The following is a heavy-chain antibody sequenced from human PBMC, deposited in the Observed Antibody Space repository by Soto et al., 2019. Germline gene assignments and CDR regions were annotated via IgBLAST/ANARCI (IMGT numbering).Heavy chain of an antibody. CDR1: GFTFSSYA. CDR3: AKCPQYCSGGRCYGYFDY. Sequence: GGSLRLSCASSGFTFSSYAMSWVRQAPGKGLEWVSAISGSGGSTYYADSVKGRFTISRDNSKNTLYLQMSSLRAEDTAVYYCAKCPQYCSGGRCYGYFDYWGQGTLVTVSS. J-gene: IGHJ4*02. D-gene: IGHD2-15*01. CDR2: ISGSGGST. V-gene: IGHV3-23*01.